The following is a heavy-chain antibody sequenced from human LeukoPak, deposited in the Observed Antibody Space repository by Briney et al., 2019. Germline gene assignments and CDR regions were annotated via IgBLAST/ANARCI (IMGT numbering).Heavy chain of an antibody. J-gene: IGHJ4*02. D-gene: IGHD3-10*01. V-gene: IGHV4-38-2*02. CDR3: ARVLTLYYYGSGSAPFDY. Sequence: SETLSLTCTVSGYSISSGYYWGWIRQPPGKGLEWIGSIYHSGSTYYNPSLKGRVTISVDTSKNQFSLKLSSVTAADTAVYYCARVLTLYYYGSGSAPFDYWGQGTLVTVSS. CDR1: GYSISSGYY. CDR2: IYHSGST.